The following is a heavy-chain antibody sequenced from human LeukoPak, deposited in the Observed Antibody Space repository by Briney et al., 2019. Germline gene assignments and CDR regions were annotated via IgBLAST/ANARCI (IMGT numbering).Heavy chain of an antibody. J-gene: IGHJ4*02. CDR3: ARDLFTEGGTYYYDSSGLDY. CDR2: ISAYNGNT. V-gene: IGHV1-18*01. CDR1: GYTFTSYG. Sequence: ASVKVSCKASGYTFTSYGISWVRQAPGQGLEWMGWISAYNGNTNYAQKLQGRVTMTTDTSTSTAYMELRSLRSDDTAVYYCARDLFTEGGTYYYDSSGLDYWGQGTLVTVSS. D-gene: IGHD3-22*01.